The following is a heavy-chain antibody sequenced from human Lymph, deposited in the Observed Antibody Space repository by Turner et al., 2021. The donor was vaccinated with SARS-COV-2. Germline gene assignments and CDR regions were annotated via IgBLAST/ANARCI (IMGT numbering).Heavy chain of an antibody. D-gene: IGHD3-10*01. CDR2: ISFDGNNK. V-gene: IGHV3-30-3*01. CDR3: ARGDYYGSGTYPGKTFDY. Sequence: QVQLVESGGGVVQPGRSLRLSCAASGFTFSSYAMPWVRQAPGKGREWVAVISFDGNNKYYTDSVKGRFTISRDNSKNTLYLQLNSLRPEDTAVYYCARGDYYGSGTYPGKTFDYWGQGTLVTVSS. CDR1: GFTFSSYA. J-gene: IGHJ4*02.